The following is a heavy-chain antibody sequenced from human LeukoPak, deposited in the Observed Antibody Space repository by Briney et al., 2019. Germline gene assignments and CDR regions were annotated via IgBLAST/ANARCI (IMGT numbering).Heavy chain of an antibody. J-gene: IGHJ3*02. CDR2: IYYSGST. CDR1: GRFISSGGYY. Sequence: SETLSFTCTVSGRFISSGGYYWSWIRQPPGKGLERNGYIYYSGSTCYNLSLKSRVNKSVDTSKNQFAPKLSSVTAADTAVYYCARVGPRDAFDIWGQGTMVTVSS. V-gene: IGHV4-31*03. CDR3: ARVGPRDAFDI.